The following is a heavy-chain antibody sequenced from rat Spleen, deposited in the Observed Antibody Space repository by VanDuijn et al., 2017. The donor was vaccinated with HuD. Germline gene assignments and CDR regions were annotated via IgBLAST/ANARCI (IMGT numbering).Heavy chain of an antibody. CDR1: GFTFSIYG. CDR2: ISYDGGST. J-gene: IGHJ4*01. CDR3: TRSGGTTGTTGVMDA. D-gene: IGHD1-11*01. V-gene: IGHV5-27*01. Sequence: EVQLVDHGGGLVQPGRSLKLSCAPSGFTFSIYGLAWVRQAPTKGLEWVAYISYDGGSTYYRGSVRGRFTISRDNAKSTLYLQMNSLRSEDTATYYCTRSGGTTGTTGVMDAWGQGASVTVSS.